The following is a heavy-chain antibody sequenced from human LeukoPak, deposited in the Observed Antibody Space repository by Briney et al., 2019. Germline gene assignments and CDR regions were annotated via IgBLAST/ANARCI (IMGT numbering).Heavy chain of an antibody. D-gene: IGHD6-19*01. V-gene: IGHV3-23*01. CDR3: AKAVAVALDY. CDR1: GFTFSSFD. Sequence: PGGSLRLSCAASGFTFSSFDMSWVRQAPGKGLEWVSAITYSGATTNYADSVKGRFTISRDNSKNTLFLQMNSPRAEDTAVYYCAKAVAVALDYWGQGTLVTVSS. J-gene: IGHJ4*02. CDR2: ITYSGATT.